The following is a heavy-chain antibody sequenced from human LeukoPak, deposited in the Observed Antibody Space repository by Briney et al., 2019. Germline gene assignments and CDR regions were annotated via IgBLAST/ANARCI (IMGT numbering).Heavy chain of an antibody. D-gene: IGHD1-1*01. CDR2: ISGSGGST. Sequence: PGGSLRLSCAASGFTFSSYWMSWVRQAPGKGLEWVSAISGSGGSTYYADSVKGRFTISRDNPKNTLYLQMNSLRAEDTAVYYCAKDAGHWPNYYYYMDVWGKGTTVTVSS. CDR1: GFTFSSYW. J-gene: IGHJ6*03. V-gene: IGHV3-23*01. CDR3: AKDAGHWPNYYYYMDV.